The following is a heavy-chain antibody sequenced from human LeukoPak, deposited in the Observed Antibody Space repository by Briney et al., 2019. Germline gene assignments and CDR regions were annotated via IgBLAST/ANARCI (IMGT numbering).Heavy chain of an antibody. Sequence: PGRSLGLSCAASGFTFSSYGMHWVRQAPGKGLEWVAVIWYDGSNKYYADSVKGRFTISRDNSKNTLYLQMNSLRAEDTAVYYCAKDRRIANDAFDIWGQGTMVTVSS. CDR2: IWYDGSNK. CDR1: GFTFSSYG. D-gene: IGHD2-21*01. CDR3: AKDRRIANDAFDI. J-gene: IGHJ3*02. V-gene: IGHV3-33*06.